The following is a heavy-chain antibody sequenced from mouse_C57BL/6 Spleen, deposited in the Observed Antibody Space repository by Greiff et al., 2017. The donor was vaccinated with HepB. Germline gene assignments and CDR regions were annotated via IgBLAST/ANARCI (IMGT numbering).Heavy chain of an antibody. Sequence: DVMLVESGGGLVKPGGSLKLSCAASGFTFSSYAMSWVRQTPEKRLEWVATISDGGSYTYYPDNVKGRFTISRDNAKNNLYLQMSHLKSEDTAMYYCARDRGTTERGWYFDVWGTGTTVTVSS. J-gene: IGHJ1*03. CDR3: ARDRGTTERGWYFDV. CDR1: GFTFSSYA. CDR2: ISDGGSYT. V-gene: IGHV5-4*01. D-gene: IGHD1-1*01.